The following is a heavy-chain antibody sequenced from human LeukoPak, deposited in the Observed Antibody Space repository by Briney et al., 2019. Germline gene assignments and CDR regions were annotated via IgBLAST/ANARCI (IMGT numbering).Heavy chain of an antibody. CDR1: GGSISSYY. J-gene: IGHJ4*02. Sequence: KPSETLSLTCTVSGGSISSYYWSWIRQPAGKGLEWIGRIYTSGSTNYNPSLKSRVTMSVDTSKNQFSLKLSSVTAADTAVYYCARDCSGGSCYSAFDYWGQGTLVTVSS. D-gene: IGHD2-15*01. CDR2: IYTSGST. V-gene: IGHV4-4*07. CDR3: ARDCSGGSCYSAFDY.